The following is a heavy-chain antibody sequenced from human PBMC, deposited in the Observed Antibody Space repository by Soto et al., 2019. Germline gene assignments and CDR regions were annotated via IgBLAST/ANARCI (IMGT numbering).Heavy chain of an antibody. Sequence: QVQLVQSGAEVKKPGASVKVSCKASGYTFTNYGISWVRQAPGQGLEWMGWISAYNGNTNYAQKLQGRVTMTTDTSRSRALTDLTSLRSEDTVAYYCARDPPPVYYWGRGTLATVSS. J-gene: IGHJ4*02. V-gene: IGHV1-18*01. CDR2: ISAYNGNT. D-gene: IGHD3-16*01. CDR1: GYTFTNYG. CDR3: ARDPPPVYY.